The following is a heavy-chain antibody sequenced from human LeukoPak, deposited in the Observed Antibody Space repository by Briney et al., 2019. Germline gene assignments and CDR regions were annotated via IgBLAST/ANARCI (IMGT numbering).Heavy chain of an antibody. Sequence: GESLKISCKGSGYSFTYYWIGWVRHVPGKGLEWMGIIYPADSDTRYSPSFQGQVTISADKSTSTAYQQWSSLKASDTAMYYCARQDGRALYYFDYWGQGTLVTVSS. V-gene: IGHV5-51*01. CDR2: IYPADSDT. CDR3: ARQDGRALYYFDY. J-gene: IGHJ4*02. D-gene: IGHD5-24*01. CDR1: GYSFTYYW.